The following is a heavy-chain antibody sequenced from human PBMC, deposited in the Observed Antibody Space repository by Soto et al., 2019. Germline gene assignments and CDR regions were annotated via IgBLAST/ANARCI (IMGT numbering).Heavy chain of an antibody. CDR2: ISSSGSTI. V-gene: IGHV3-11*01. J-gene: IGHJ5*02. D-gene: IGHD3-22*01. CDR3: ARSRFITMIAVDVNWFDP. CDR1: GFTFSDYY. Sequence: GGSLRLSCAASGFTFSDYYMSWIRQAPGKGLEWVSYISSSGSTIYYADSVKGRCTISRDNAKNSLYLQMDSLRAEDTAVYYCARSRFITMIAVDVNWFDPWGQGTLVTVSS.